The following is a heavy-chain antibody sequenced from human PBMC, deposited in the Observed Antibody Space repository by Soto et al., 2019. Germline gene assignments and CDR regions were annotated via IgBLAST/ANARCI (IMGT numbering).Heavy chain of an antibody. V-gene: IGHV3-23*01. CDR1: GFTFSSYA. Sequence: EVQLLESGGGLVQPGGSLRLACAASGFTFSSYAMSWVRQAPGKGLEWVSAISGSGGGTYYPDSVKGRFTVSRDNSKNTLYLQMNSLRAEDTAVYYCAKGDGGGSWYSNYWGQGTLVTVSS. J-gene: IGHJ4*02. CDR3: AKGDGGGSWYSNY. D-gene: IGHD2-15*01. CDR2: ISGSGGGT.